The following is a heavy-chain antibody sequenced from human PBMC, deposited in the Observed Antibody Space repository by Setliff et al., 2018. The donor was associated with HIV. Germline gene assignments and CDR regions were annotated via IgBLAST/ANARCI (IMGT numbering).Heavy chain of an antibody. V-gene: IGHV4-61*09. CDR1: GGSISSGSYY. CDR2: IYTSGST. J-gene: IGHJ6*03. D-gene: IGHD6-6*01. CDR3: VRERSIAGYYYFYMDV. Sequence: SETLSLTCSVSGGSISSGSYYWSWIRQPAGKGLEWIGHIYTSGSTNYNPSLKSRVTISVDTSKNQFSLKVSSVTAADTAVYYCVRERSIAGYYYFYMDVWGKGTTVTVSS.